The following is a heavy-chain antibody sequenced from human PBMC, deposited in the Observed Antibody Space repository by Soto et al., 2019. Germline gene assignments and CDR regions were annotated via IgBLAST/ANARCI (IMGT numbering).Heavy chain of an antibody. Sequence: GGSLRLSCAASGFTFSSYAMSWVRQAPGKGLEWVSAISGSGGSTYYADSVKGRFTISRDNSKNTLYLQMNSLRAEDTAVYYCARRITMIVVVPLGYWGQGTLVTVSS. CDR3: ARRITMIVVVPLGY. D-gene: IGHD3-22*01. CDR2: ISGSGGST. V-gene: IGHV3-23*01. J-gene: IGHJ4*02. CDR1: GFTFSSYA.